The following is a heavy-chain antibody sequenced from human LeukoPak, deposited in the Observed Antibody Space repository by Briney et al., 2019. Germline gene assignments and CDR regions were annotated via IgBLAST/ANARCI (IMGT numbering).Heavy chain of an antibody. J-gene: IGHJ5*02. CDR3: AREDGRYGSSWYPWFDP. CDR2: ISWNSGSI. CDR1: GFTFDDYA. V-gene: IGHV3-9*01. Sequence: GRSLRLSCAASGFTFDDYAMHWVRQAPGKGLEWVSGISWNSGSIGYADSVKGRFTISRDNAKNSLYLQMNSLRAEDTAVYYCAREDGRYGSSWYPWFDPWGQGTLVTVSS. D-gene: IGHD6-13*01.